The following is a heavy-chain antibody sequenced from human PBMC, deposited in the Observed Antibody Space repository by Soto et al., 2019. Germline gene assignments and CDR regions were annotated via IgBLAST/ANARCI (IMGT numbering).Heavy chain of an antibody. Sequence: ASGKVSCKASCYSFTSYGISWVRQAPGQGLEWMGWISAYNGNTNYAQKLQGRVTMTTDTSTSTAYMELRSLRSDDTAVYYCARGIGGQWLVRFDYWGQGTLVTVSS. J-gene: IGHJ4*02. V-gene: IGHV1-18*01. D-gene: IGHD6-19*01. CDR1: CYSFTSYG. CDR2: ISAYNGNT. CDR3: ARGIGGQWLVRFDY.